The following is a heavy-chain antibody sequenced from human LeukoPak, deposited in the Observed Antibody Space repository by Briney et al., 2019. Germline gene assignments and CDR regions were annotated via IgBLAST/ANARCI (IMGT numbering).Heavy chain of an antibody. D-gene: IGHD3-10*01. CDR2: MNPNSGNT. V-gene: IGHV1-8*01. CDR1: GYTFTSYD. CDR3: ARSGSYNYYCYYMDV. Sequence: ASVKVSCKASGYTFTSYDINWVRQATGQGLEWMGWMNPNSGNTGYAQKFQGRVTMTRNTSISTAYMELSSLRSEDTAVYYCARSGSYNYYCYYMDVWGKGTTVTISS. J-gene: IGHJ6*03.